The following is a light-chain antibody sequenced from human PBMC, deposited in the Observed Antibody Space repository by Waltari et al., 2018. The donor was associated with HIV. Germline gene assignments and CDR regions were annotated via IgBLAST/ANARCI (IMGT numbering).Light chain of an antibody. CDR3: QQVYSYPLT. CDR1: QDIGSY. CDR2: VVS. Sequence: DIQLTQSPSFLSASVGDRVTITCRASQDIGSYLAWYQQKPGKAPELLIYVVSTLQSGVPSRFSGSGSGTEFTLTISSLQPEDFATYYCQQVYSYPLTFGGGTKVEI. V-gene: IGKV1-9*01. J-gene: IGKJ4*01.